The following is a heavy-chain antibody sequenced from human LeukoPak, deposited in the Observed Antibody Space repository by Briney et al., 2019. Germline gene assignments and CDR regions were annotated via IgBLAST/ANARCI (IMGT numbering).Heavy chain of an antibody. CDR1: GFTFSSYW. V-gene: IGHV3-7*01. Sequence: GGSLRLSCAASGFTFSSYWMSWVRQAPGKGLEWVASIKQDGSEKYYVDSVKGRFTISRDNAKNSLYLQMNSLRAEDTAVYYCARFYSTPHYYYDSSGYYHFDYWGQGTLVTVSS. CDR2: IKQDGSEK. D-gene: IGHD3-22*01. J-gene: IGHJ4*02. CDR3: ARFYSTPHYYYDSSGYYHFDY.